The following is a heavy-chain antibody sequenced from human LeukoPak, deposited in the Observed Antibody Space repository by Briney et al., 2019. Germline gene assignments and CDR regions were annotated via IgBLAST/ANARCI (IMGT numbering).Heavy chain of an antibody. J-gene: IGHJ4*02. Sequence: PSETLSLTCTVSGGSISSSSYYWGWIRQPPGKGLEWIGSIYYSGSTYYNPSLKSRVTISVDTSKNQFSLKLSSVTAADTAVYYCASLQYSRGWPFDYWGQGTLVTVSS. D-gene: IGHD6-19*01. CDR1: GGSISSSSYY. V-gene: IGHV4-39*01. CDR2: IYYSGST. CDR3: ASLQYSRGWPFDY.